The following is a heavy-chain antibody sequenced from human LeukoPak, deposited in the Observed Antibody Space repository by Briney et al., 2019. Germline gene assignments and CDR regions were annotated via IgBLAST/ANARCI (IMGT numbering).Heavy chain of an antibody. CDR2: IIPIFGTA. CDR1: GGTFSSYA. CDR3: ARAPITGTYIFDY. Sequence: SVKVSCTASGGTFSSYAISWVRQAPGQGLEWMGGIIPIFGTANYAQKFQGRVTITADKSTSTAYMELRSLRSDDTAVYYCARAPITGTYIFDYWGQGTLVTVSS. J-gene: IGHJ4*02. D-gene: IGHD1-20*01. V-gene: IGHV1-69*06.